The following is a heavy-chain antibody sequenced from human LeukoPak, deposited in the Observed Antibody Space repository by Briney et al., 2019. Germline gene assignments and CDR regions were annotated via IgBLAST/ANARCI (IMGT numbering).Heavy chain of an antibody. CDR3: GRIQNTDYDFWSGYHAFDI. CDR2: IYPGDSDT. D-gene: IGHD3-3*01. CDR1: GSSFTTYW. J-gene: IGHJ3*02. Sequence: GESLKISCKGSGSSFTTYWIGWVRQMPGKGLEWMGIIYPGDSDTRYNPSFQGQVTISADKSISTAYLQWSSLKASDTAMYYCGRIQNTDYDFWSGYHAFDIWGQGTMVTVSS. V-gene: IGHV5-51*01.